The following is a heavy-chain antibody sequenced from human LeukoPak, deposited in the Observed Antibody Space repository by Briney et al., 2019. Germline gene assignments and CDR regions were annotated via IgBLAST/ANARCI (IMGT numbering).Heavy chain of an antibody. CDR2: INHSGST. CDR3: ASGVGATEPFDY. CDR1: GGSFSGYY. Sequence: PSETLSLTCAVYGGSFSGYYWSWIRQPPGKGLEWIGEINHSGSTNYNPSLKGRVTISVDTSKNQFSLKLSSVTAADTAVYYCASGVGATEPFDYWGQGTLVTVSS. D-gene: IGHD1-26*01. J-gene: IGHJ4*02. V-gene: IGHV4-34*01.